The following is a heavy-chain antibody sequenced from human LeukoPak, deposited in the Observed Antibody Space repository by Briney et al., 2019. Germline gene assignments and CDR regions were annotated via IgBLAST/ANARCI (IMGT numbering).Heavy chain of an antibody. CDR1: GGTFSSYA. D-gene: IGHD2-21*02. Sequence: SVKVSCKASGGTFSSYAISWVRQAPGQGLEWMGRIIPIFGTANYAQKLQGRVTITTDESTSPAYMELSSLRSEDTAVYYCAREARDIVAYCGGDCDPPFYYFDYWGQGTLVTVSS. V-gene: IGHV1-69*05. CDR2: IIPIFGTA. J-gene: IGHJ4*02. CDR3: AREARDIVAYCGGDCDPPFYYFDY.